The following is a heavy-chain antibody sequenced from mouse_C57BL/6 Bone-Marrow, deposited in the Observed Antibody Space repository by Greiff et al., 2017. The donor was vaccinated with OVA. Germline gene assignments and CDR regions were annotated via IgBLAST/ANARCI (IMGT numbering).Heavy chain of an antibody. D-gene: IGHD2-2*01. CDR1: GYTFTDYE. J-gene: IGHJ4*01. V-gene: IGHV1-15*01. CDR3: TRLRGYDVLMDY. Sequence: QVQLQQSGAELVRPGASVTLSCKASGYTFTDYEMHWVKQTPVHGLEWIGAIDPETGGTAYNQKFKGKAILTADKSSSTAYMELRSLTSEDSAVYYCTRLRGYDVLMDYWGQGTSVTVSS. CDR2: IDPETGGT.